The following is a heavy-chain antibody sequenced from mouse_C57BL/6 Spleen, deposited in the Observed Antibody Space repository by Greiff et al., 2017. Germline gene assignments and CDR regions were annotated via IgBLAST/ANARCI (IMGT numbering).Heavy chain of an antibody. CDR3: TRHYDFAWFAY. D-gene: IGHD2-4*01. V-gene: IGHV1-15*01. CDR1: GYTFTDYE. J-gene: IGHJ3*01. Sequence: VQLQQSGAELVRPGASVTLSCKASGYTFTDYEMHWVKQTPVHGLEWIGAIDPETGGTAYNQKFKGKAILTADKSSSTAYMELRSLTSEDSAVYYGTRHYDFAWFAYWGQGTLVTVSA. CDR2: IDPETGGT.